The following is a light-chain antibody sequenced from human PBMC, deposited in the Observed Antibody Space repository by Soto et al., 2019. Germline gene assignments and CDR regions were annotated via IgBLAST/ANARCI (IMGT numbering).Light chain of an antibody. CDR3: LQEYRYPLT. CDR2: GAS. CDR1: QSVSSN. Sequence: EIVMTQSPATLSVSPGERATLSCRASQSVSSNLAWYQQKPGQAPRLLIYGASTRATGIPARFSGSGSGTYFTLTINGLQVEDSATYYCLQEYRYPLTFGGGTKVDNK. V-gene: IGKV3-15*01. J-gene: IGKJ4*01.